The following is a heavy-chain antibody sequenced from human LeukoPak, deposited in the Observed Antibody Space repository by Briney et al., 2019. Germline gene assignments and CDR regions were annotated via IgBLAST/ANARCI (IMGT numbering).Heavy chain of an antibody. Sequence: PSETLSLTCTVSGVSISGYYWNWIRQPPGKGLEWIGHFYYSGSTNYNPSLKSRVTISVDTSKNQFSLRLNSVTAADTAIYYCARARDSSGFPFDYWGQGTLVTVSS. D-gene: IGHD3-22*01. CDR3: ARARDSSGFPFDY. V-gene: IGHV4-59*01. CDR1: GVSISGYY. J-gene: IGHJ4*02. CDR2: FYYSGST.